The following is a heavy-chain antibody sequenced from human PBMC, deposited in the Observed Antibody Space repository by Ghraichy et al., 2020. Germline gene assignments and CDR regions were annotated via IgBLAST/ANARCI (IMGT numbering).Heavy chain of an antibody. CDR3: AKDTIAAAGRRNYYFYYMDV. CDR1: GFTFDDYA. Sequence: GGSLRLSCAASGFTFDDYAMHWVRQAPGKGLEWVSLITWDGGTTYYADSVKGRFTISRDNSKNSLYLQMNSLRAEDTALYYCAKDTIAAAGRRNYYFYYMDVWGKGTTVTVSS. D-gene: IGHD6-13*01. J-gene: IGHJ6*03. V-gene: IGHV3-43D*04. CDR2: ITWDGGTT.